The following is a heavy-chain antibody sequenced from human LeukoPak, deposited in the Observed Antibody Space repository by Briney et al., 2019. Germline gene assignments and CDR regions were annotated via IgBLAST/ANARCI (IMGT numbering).Heavy chain of an antibody. CDR2: ISGSGGST. V-gene: IGHV3-23*01. CDR3: ARGSGSYYRPDFDY. CDR1: GFTFSSYA. J-gene: IGHJ4*02. D-gene: IGHD3-10*01. Sequence: PGGSLRLSCAASGFTFSSYAMSWVRQAPGKGLEWVSAISGSGGSTYYADSVKGRFTISRDNAKNSLYLQMNSPRAEDTALFYCARGSGSYYRPDFDYWGQGTLVTVSS.